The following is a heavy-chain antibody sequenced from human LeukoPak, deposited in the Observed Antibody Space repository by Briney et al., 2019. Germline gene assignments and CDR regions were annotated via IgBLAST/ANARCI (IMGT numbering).Heavy chain of an antibody. CDR2: IKQDGSEK. J-gene: IGHJ4*02. V-gene: IGHV3-7*04. Sequence: GWSLRLSCAASGFTFSSYWMSWVRQAPGKRLDWVANIKQDGSEKYYVDSVKGRFTISRDNAKNSLYPQMNSLRAEDTAVYYCAREDRTGYFDYWAREPWSPSPQ. CDR3: AREDRTGYFDY. D-gene: IGHD2-15*01. CDR1: GFTFSSYW.